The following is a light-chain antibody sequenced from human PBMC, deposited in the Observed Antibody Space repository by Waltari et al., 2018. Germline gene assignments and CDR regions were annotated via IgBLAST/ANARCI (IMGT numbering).Light chain of an antibody. Sequence: EIVSTQSPATLSLSPVARATLSCRASQSVSSSYLAWYQQKPGQAPRLLIYGASSRATGIPDRFSGSGSGTDFTLTISRLEPEDFAVYYCQQYGSSPGFGPGTKVDIK. CDR3: QQYGSSPG. V-gene: IGKV3-20*01. CDR2: GAS. CDR1: QSVSSSY. J-gene: IGKJ3*01.